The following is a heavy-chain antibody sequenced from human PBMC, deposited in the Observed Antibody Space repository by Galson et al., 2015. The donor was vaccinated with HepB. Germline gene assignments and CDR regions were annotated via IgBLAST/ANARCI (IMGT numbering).Heavy chain of an antibody. Sequence: SLRLSCAASGFTFSNYAMTWVRQAPGKGLEWVSVISGGGGYTYYADSVKGRFTISRDNSKNTLYVQMDSLRAEDTAIYYCAKALAYCGGDCYPDAFDIWGQGTMVTVSS. CDR3: AKALAYCGGDCYPDAFDI. V-gene: IGHV3-23*01. J-gene: IGHJ3*02. CDR1: GFTFSNYA. CDR2: ISGGGGYT. D-gene: IGHD2-21*02.